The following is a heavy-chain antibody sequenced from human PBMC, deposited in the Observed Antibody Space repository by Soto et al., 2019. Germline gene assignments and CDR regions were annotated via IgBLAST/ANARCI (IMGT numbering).Heavy chain of an antibody. CDR3: ASRITMTLVVQRDAPDKYYFEY. Sequence: KPSETLSLTCAVYGGSFSGYYWTWIRQHPGKGLEWIGEINHSVSTNYNPSLKSRVTISVDTSKNQFSLKLSSVTAADTAVYYCASRITMTLVVQRDAPDKYYFEYWGKGNLVSVSA. J-gene: IGHJ4*02. CDR1: GGSFSGYY. V-gene: IGHV4-34*01. D-gene: IGHD3-22*01. CDR2: INHSVST.